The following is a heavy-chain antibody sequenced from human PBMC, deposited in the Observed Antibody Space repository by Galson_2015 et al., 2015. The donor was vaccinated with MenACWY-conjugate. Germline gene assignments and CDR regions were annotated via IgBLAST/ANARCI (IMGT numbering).Heavy chain of an antibody. CDR1: GYSFPSYW. Sequence: QSGAEVKKPGESLKISCTGSGYSFPSYWIGWVRQMPGKGLEWMGIIYPGDSDTRYSPSFQGQVTISVDKSISTAYLQWRSLKASDTAMYYCARLLGVVSADIRWFDPWGQGSLVTVSS. J-gene: IGHJ5*02. CDR2: IYPGDSDT. V-gene: IGHV5-51*01. D-gene: IGHD2-2*01. CDR3: ARLLGVVSADIRWFDP.